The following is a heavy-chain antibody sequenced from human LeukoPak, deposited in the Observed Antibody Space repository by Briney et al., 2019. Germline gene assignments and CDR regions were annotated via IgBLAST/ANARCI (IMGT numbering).Heavy chain of an antibody. CDR3: TTDRPLVAGYSYGWKFDY. V-gene: IGHV3-15*01. J-gene: IGHJ4*02. CDR1: GFTFSNAW. CDR2: IKSKTDGGTT. D-gene: IGHD5-18*01. Sequence: GGSLRLFCAASGFTFSNAWMSWVRQAPGKGLEWVGRIKSKTDGGTTDYAAPGKVRFTISRDDSKNTLYLQMNSLKTEDTAVYYCTTDRPLVAGYSYGWKFDYWGQGTLVTVSS.